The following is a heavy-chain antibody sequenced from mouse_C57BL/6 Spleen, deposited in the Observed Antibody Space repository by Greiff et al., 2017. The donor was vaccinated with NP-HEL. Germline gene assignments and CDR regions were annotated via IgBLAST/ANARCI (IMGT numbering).Heavy chain of an antibody. Sequence: VQLQQPGAELVKPGASVKMSCKASGYTFTSYWITWVKQRPGQGLEWIGDIYPGSGSTNYNEKFKSKATLTVDTSSSTAYMQLSSLTSEDSAVDYCARAYDGYYKFAYWGQGTLVTVSA. V-gene: IGHV1-55*01. J-gene: IGHJ3*01. CDR3: ARAYDGYYKFAY. CDR2: IYPGSGST. CDR1: GYTFTSYW. D-gene: IGHD2-3*01.